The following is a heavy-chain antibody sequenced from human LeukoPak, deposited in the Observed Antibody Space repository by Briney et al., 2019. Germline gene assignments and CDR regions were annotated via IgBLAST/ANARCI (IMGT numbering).Heavy chain of an antibody. V-gene: IGHV1-18*01. J-gene: IGHJ4*02. D-gene: IGHD3-22*01. CDR3: ARAFYYDSSGY. Sequence: ASVKVSCKASGYTFTSYGISWVRQAPGQGLEWMGWISAYNGNTNYAQKLQGRVTMTTDTSTSTAYMELSRLRSDDTAVYYCARAFYYDSSGYWGQGTLVTVSS. CDR2: ISAYNGNT. CDR1: GYTFTSYG.